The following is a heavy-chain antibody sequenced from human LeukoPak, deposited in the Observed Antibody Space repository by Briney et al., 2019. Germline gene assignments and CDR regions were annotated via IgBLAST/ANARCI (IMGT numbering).Heavy chain of an antibody. D-gene: IGHD3-22*01. Sequence: GESLKISCKGSGYSFTSYWIGWVRQMPGKGLEWMGIIYPGDSDTRYSPSFQGQVTISADKSISTAYLQWSSLKASDTAMYYCARHGGYYDSSGYLLDYWGQGTLATVSS. V-gene: IGHV5-51*01. CDR2: IYPGDSDT. J-gene: IGHJ4*02. CDR3: ARHGGYYDSSGYLLDY. CDR1: GYSFTSYW.